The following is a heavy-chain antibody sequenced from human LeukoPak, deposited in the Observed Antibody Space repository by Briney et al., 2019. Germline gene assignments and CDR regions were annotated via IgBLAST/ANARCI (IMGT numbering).Heavy chain of an antibody. Sequence: SETLSLTCTVSGGSISSGDYYWSWIRQPPGTGLEWIGYIYYSGSTYYNPSLKSRVTISVDTSKNQFSLKLSSVTAADTAVYYCARLPQLARDYWGQGTLVTVSS. D-gene: IGHD6-13*01. CDR2: IYYSGST. J-gene: IGHJ4*02. CDR3: ARLPQLARDY. CDR1: GGSISSGDYY. V-gene: IGHV4-30-4*01.